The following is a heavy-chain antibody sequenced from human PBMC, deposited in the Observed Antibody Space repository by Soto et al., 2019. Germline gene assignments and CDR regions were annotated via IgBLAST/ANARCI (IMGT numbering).Heavy chain of an antibody. J-gene: IGHJ4*02. CDR2: INPSGGHT. CDR1: GNTFSNYC. CDR3: ARGGHVVVVTAAFDY. V-gene: IGHV1-46*03. D-gene: IGHD2-21*02. Sequence: ASVKVSCKASGNTFSNYCIHWVRQAPGQGLEWMGTINPSGGHTTYAQKFLGRVTMTRDTSTSTLYMEVTRLRSEDTAVYYCARGGHVVVVTAAFDYWGQGTLVTVS.